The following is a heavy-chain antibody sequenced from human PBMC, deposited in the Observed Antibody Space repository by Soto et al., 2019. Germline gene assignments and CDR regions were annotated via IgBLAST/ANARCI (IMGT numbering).Heavy chain of an antibody. Sequence: SETLSLTCAVYGGSFSGYYWSWIRQPPGKGLEWIGEINHSGSTNYNPSLKSRVTISVDTSKNQFSLKLSSVTAADTAVYYCARTQYGSVIYYFDYWGQGTLVTVSS. J-gene: IGHJ4*02. V-gene: IGHV4-34*01. CDR1: GGSFSGYY. CDR3: ARTQYGSVIYYFDY. D-gene: IGHD3-10*01. CDR2: INHSGST.